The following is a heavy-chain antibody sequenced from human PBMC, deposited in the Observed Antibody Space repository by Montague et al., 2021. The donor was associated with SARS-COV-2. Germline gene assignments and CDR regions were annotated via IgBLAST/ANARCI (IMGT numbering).Heavy chain of an antibody. CDR2: IFYSGST. J-gene: IGHJ3*02. V-gene: IGHV4-39*01. D-gene: IGHD3-22*01. CDR1: GGSISSSSYY. CDR3: ARLPYFYDSTHAFDI. Sequence: SETLSLTCTVSGGSISSSSYYWGWIRQPPGKGLEWIGNIFYSGSTYYNTSLKSRVTISVDTSKNQFSLRLSSVTAADTAVYYCARLPYFYDSTHAFDIWGQRTMVTAAS.